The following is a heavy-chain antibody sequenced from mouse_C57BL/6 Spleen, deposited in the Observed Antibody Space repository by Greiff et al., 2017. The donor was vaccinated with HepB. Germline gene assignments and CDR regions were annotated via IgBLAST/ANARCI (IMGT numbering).Heavy chain of an antibody. CDR3: AKGWYDYDGDYYAMDY. CDR1: GYTFTSYG. J-gene: IGHJ4*01. V-gene: IGHV1-81*01. Sequence: QVQLQQSGAELARPGASVKLSCKASGYTFTSYGISWVKQRTGQGLEWIGEIYPRSGNTYYNEKFKGKATLTADKSSSTAYMALRSLTSEDPAVYFCAKGWYDYDGDYYAMDYWGQGTSVTVSS. CDR2: IYPRSGNT. D-gene: IGHD2-4*01.